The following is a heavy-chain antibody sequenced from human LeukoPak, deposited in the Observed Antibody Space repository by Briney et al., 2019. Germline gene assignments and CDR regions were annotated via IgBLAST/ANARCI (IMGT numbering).Heavy chain of an antibody. Sequence: GGSLRLSCAASGFTFSNYAMSWVRQAPGKGLEWVSLLHFSGNTAYYADSVKGRFTISRDNSKNTLFLQMNSLRAEDTAIYHCARAWQLHDVFDIWGQGTMVTVSS. CDR3: ARAWQLHDVFDI. J-gene: IGHJ3*02. V-gene: IGHV3-23*05. CDR1: GFTFSNYA. CDR2: LHFSGNTA. D-gene: IGHD6-6*01.